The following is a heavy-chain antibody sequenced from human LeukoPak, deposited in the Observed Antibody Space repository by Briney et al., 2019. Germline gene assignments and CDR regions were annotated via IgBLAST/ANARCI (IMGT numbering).Heavy chain of an antibody. CDR2: ISSSSGSI. CDR1: GFTFSSYA. J-gene: IGHJ4*02. Sequence: GGSLRLSCAASGFTFSSYAMNWVRQAPGKGLEWVSSISSSSGSIYYADSVKGRFTISRENAKNSQYLQMNSLGADDTAVYYCARGYSSGAFDYWGQGTLVTVSS. CDR3: ARGYSSGAFDY. D-gene: IGHD6-19*01. V-gene: IGHV3-21*01.